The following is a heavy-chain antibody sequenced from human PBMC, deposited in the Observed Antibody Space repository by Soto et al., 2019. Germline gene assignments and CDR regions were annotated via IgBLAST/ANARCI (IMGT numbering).Heavy chain of an antibody. CDR2: ISSSSSYT. CDR3: AREPPAYDILTGYPYYFDY. V-gene: IGHV3-11*05. D-gene: IGHD3-9*01. J-gene: IGHJ4*02. CDR1: GFTFSDYY. Sequence: QVQLVESGGGLVKPGGSLRLSCAASGFTFSDYYMSWIRQAPGKGLEWVSYISSSSSYTNYADSVKGRFTISRDNAKNSLYLQMNSLRAEDTAVYYCAREPPAYDILTGYPYYFDYWGQGTLVTVSS.